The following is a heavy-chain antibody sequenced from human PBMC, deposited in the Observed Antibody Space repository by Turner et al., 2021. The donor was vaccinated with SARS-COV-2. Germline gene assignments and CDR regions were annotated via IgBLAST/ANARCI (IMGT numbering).Heavy chain of an antibody. D-gene: IGHD3-22*01. V-gene: IGHV3-21*01. CDR1: GFTFSSYS. CDR3: ARSPTAPGYYYDSSGYYTPYYFDY. Sequence: EVQLVESGGGLVQPGGSLRLSCAASGFTFSSYSVNWVRQAPGKGLEWVSSISSRSSYIYYADSVKGRFTISRDNAKNSLYLKMNSLRAEDTAVYYCARSPTAPGYYYDSSGYYTPYYFDYWGQGTLVTVSS. J-gene: IGHJ4*02. CDR2: ISSRSSYI.